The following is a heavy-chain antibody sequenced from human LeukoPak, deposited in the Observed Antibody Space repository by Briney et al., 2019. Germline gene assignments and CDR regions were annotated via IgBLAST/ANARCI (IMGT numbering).Heavy chain of an antibody. J-gene: IGHJ4*02. CDR2: ISSSGSTI. V-gene: IGHV3-11*01. CDR3: ARERFEYSTSSWIDY. CDR1: GFTFSDYY. D-gene: IGHD6-6*01. Sequence: GGSLRLSCAASGFTFSDYYMSWIRQAPGKGLEWVSYISSSGSTIYYADSVKGRFTISRDNAKNSLYLQMNSLRAEDTAVYYCARERFEYSTSSWIDYWGQGTLVTVSS.